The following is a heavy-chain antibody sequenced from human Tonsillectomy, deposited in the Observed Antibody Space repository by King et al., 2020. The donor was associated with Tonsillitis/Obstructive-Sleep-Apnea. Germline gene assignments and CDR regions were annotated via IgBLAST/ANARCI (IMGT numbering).Heavy chain of an antibody. CDR2: ISSSSSYI. V-gene: IGHV3-21*01. J-gene: IGHJ5*02. D-gene: IGHD5-18*01. CDR3: ARDRGTWIQLWLLDNWFDP. CDR1: GFTFSSYS. Sequence: EVQLVESGGGLVKPGGSLSLSCAASGFTFSSYSMNWVRQAPGKGLEWVSPISSSSSYIYYADSVKGRFTISRDNAKNSLYLQMNSLRAEDTAVYYCARDRGTWIQLWLLDNWFDPWGQGTLVTVSS.